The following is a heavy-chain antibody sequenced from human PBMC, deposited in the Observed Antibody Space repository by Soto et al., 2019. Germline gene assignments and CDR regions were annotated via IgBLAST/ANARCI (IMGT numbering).Heavy chain of an antibody. CDR2: INAGNGNT. D-gene: IGHD2-15*01. CDR3: ARLYCSGGKGDPLDY. V-gene: IGHV1-3*01. Sequence: ASVKVSCKAPGYTFTSYAMHWVRQAPGQRLEWMGWINAGNGNTKYSQKFQGRVTITRDTSANTAYMELSRLRSEDTAVCYCARLYCSGGKGDPLDYWGQGILVTVSS. J-gene: IGHJ4*02. CDR1: GYTFTSYA.